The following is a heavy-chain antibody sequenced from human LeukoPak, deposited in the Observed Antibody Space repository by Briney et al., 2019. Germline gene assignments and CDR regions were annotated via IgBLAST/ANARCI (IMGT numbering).Heavy chain of an antibody. Sequence: PGGSLRLSCAASGFTFSSYAMNWVRQAPGKGLEWVAGISSGDRTFHAESVKGRFTISRDKSKDTLYLQMNSLRAEDTAVYYCARDFVGSSYDSWGQGTLVTVSS. D-gene: IGHD6-6*01. J-gene: IGHJ4*02. CDR1: GFTFSSYA. CDR2: ISSGDRT. CDR3: ARDFVGSSYDS. V-gene: IGHV3-23*01.